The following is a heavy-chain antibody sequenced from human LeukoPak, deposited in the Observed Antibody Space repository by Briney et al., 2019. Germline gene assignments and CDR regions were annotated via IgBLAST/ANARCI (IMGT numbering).Heavy chain of an antibody. D-gene: IGHD3-16*01. V-gene: IGHV2-70*01. CDR2: IDWDDDK. J-gene: IGHJ4*02. CDR1: GFSLSTSGMC. CDR3: ARTSSDYVVIDY. Sequence: SGPTLVNPTQTLTLTCTFSGFSLSTSGMCVSWIRQPPGKALEWLALIDWDDDKYFSTSLKTRLTVSKDTSKNQVVLTMTNMDSVDTATYYCARTSSDYVVIDYWGQGTLVTVSS.